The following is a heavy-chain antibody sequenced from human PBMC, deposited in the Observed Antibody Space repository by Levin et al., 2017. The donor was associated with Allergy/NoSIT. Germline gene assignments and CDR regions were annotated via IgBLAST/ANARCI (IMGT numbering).Heavy chain of an antibody. D-gene: IGHD5-18*01. CDR1: GFSLSTSAMC. Sequence: SGPTLVKPTQTLTLTCTFSGFSLSTSAMCVSWIRQPPGKALEWLARIDWDDDKFYSTSLKTRLSISKDTSKNQVVLTMTDMDPVDTATYYCARSSPGGFSYGHHFDYWGQGTLVAGSS. J-gene: IGHJ4*02. V-gene: IGHV2-70*17. CDR2: IDWDDDK. CDR3: ARSSPGGFSYGHHFDY.